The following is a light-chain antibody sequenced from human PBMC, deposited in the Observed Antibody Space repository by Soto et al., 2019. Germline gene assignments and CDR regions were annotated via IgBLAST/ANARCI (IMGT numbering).Light chain of an antibody. Sequence: DIQMTQSPSSLSASVGDRVTITCRASQTISSWLDWNQQKPGKAPKLLIYAASSLKSGVPSRFSGSGSGTEFTLTISSLQPDDFATYYCLQDYNYPLTFGEGTKVDI. CDR3: LQDYNYPLT. J-gene: IGKJ4*02. V-gene: IGKV1-5*03. CDR1: QTISSW. CDR2: AAS.